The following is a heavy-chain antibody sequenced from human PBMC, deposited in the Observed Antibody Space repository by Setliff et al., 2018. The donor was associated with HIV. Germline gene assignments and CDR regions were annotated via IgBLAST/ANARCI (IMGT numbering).Heavy chain of an antibody. CDR3: ARGKVDY. J-gene: IGHJ4*02. Sequence: GGSLRLSCAASGLTFSYYGMHWVRQAPGKGLAWVSYISGRGDYTIYTDSVKGRFTISRDNAKKLLYLQMNSLRAEDTAVYYCARGKVDYWGQGTLVTVSS. CDR2: ISGRGDYT. V-gene: IGHV3-21*05. CDR1: GLTFSYYG.